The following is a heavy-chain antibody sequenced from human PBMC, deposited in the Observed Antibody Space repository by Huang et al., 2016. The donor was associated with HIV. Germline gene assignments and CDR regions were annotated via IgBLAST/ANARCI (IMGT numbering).Heavy chain of an antibody. D-gene: IGHD2-21*02. CDR1: GGSLSDHY. J-gene: IGHJ4*02. V-gene: IGHV4-34*02. CDR2: LNHRGLS. CDR3: ARPRMTATSSDSTWSFFDS. Sequence: QVQLQQWGAGLLKPSGALSLKCAVYGGSLSDHYWTWIRRSPGKRLEWIGELNHRGLSTYNPFLISRVPMSVDMSKNQFSLNLTSLTAADTAVYYCARPRMTATSSDSTWSFFDSWGQGTLVIVSS.